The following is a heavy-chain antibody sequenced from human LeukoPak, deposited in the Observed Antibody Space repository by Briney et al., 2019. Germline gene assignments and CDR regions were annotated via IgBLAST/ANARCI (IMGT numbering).Heavy chain of an antibody. V-gene: IGHV1-2*06. Sequence: GASVKVSCKASGYTFTGYYMHWVRQAPGQGLEWMGRINPNSGGTNYAQKFQGRVTMTEDTSTDTAYMELSSLRSEDTAVYYCATGMGPDYYDSSGDGGYWGQGTLVTVSS. D-gene: IGHD3-22*01. CDR3: ATGMGPDYYDSSGDGGY. CDR1: GYTFTGYY. J-gene: IGHJ4*02. CDR2: INPNSGGT.